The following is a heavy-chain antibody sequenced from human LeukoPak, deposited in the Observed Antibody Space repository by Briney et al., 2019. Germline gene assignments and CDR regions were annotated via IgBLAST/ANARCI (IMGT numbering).Heavy chain of an antibody. D-gene: IGHD3-10*01. Sequence: PGGSLRLSCAASGFTFSSYAMSWVRQAPEKGLEWVSAISGSGGSTYYADSVKGRFTISRDNSKNTLYLQMNSLRAEDTAVYYCAKEGGFGELLSYRYYFDYWGQGTLVTVSS. CDR1: GFTFSSYA. CDR2: ISGSGGST. J-gene: IGHJ4*02. V-gene: IGHV3-23*01. CDR3: AKEGGFGELLSYRYYFDY.